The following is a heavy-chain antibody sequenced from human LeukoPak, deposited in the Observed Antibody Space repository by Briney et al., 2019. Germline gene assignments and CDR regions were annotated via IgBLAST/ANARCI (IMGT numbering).Heavy chain of an antibody. CDR3: AKDRSIGTYYTFDH. CDR1: GFTFSSYA. D-gene: IGHD1-26*01. Sequence: GGSLRLSCGASGFTFSSYAMTWVRQAPGKGLEWVSGISGSGGNTYYTDSVRGRLSISRDNSKNTLYLQVNSLRAEDTAVYYCAKDRSIGTYYTFDHWGQGTLVTVSS. V-gene: IGHV3-23*01. J-gene: IGHJ4*02. CDR2: ISGSGGNT.